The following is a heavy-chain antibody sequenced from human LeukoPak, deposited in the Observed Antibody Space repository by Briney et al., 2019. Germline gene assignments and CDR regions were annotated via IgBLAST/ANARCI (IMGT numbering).Heavy chain of an antibody. CDR3: AKEEEEFSGSGSFHFDY. CDR2: IRYDGSNK. D-gene: IGHD3-10*01. CDR1: GFTFSSYG. V-gene: IGHV3-30*02. Sequence: PGGSLRLSCAASGFTFSSYGMHWVRQAPGKGLEWVAFIRYDGSNKYYADSVKGRFTISRDNSKNTLYLQMNSLRAEDAAVYYCAKEEEEFSGSGSFHFDYWGQGTLVTVSS. J-gene: IGHJ4*02.